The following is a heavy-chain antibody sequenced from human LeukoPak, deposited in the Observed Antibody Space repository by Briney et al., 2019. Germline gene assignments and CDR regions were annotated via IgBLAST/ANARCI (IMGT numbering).Heavy chain of an antibody. D-gene: IGHD3-9*01. CDR2: INNSGDST. Sequence: PGGSLRLSCAASGFTYSSFAMTWVRQAPGKGLEWVSTINNSGDSTYYGDSVKGRFTISRDNSKNTLYLQMHSLRAEDTAVYYCAKDHSSYDILTGYPLTWGQGTLVTVSS. CDR3: AKDHSSYDILTGYPLT. J-gene: IGHJ5*02. V-gene: IGHV3-23*01. CDR1: GFTYSSFA.